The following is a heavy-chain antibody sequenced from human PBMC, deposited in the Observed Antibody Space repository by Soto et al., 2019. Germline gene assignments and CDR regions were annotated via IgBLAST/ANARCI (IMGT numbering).Heavy chain of an antibody. CDR1: GYTFTSYG. D-gene: IGHD4-4*01. Sequence: ASAQVSCKASGYTFTSYGISWVRQAPGQGLEWMGWISAYNGNPNYAQKFQGRVTITADESTSTAYMELSSLRSEDTAVYYCARDNYALRWFDPWGQGTLVTVSS. V-gene: IGHV1-18*04. CDR3: ARDNYALRWFDP. CDR2: ISAYNGNP. J-gene: IGHJ5*02.